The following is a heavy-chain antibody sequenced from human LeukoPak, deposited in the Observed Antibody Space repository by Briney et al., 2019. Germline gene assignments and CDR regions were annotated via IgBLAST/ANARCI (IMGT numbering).Heavy chain of an antibody. CDR1: GGSISSSSYY. J-gene: IGHJ6*03. Sequence: PSETPSLTCTVSGGSISSSSYYWGWIRQPPGKGLEWIGSIYYSGSTYYNPSLKSRVTISVDTSKNQFSLKLSSVTAADTAVYYCARGLEGYYYYYMDVWGKGTTVTVSS. V-gene: IGHV4-39*01. D-gene: IGHD1-1*01. CDR3: ARGLEGYYYYYMDV. CDR2: IYYSGST.